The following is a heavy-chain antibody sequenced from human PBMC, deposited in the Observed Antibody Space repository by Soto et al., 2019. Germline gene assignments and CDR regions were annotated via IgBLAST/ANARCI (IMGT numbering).Heavy chain of an antibody. D-gene: IGHD2-15*01. V-gene: IGHV4-59*01. CDR1: GGSISIYY. J-gene: IGHJ6*03. Sequence: PSETLSLTCTVSGGSISIYYWSWIRQPPGKGLEWIGYIYYSGSTNYNPSLKSRVTISVDTSKNQFSLKLSSVTAADTAVYYCARVGYCSGGSCCSSYYYYYMDFWGKGTTVTVSS. CDR2: IYYSGST. CDR3: ARVGYCSGGSCCSSYYYYYMDF.